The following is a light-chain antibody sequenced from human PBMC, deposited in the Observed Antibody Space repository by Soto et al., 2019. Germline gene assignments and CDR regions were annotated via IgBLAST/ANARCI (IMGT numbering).Light chain of an antibody. Sequence: IQLTQSPSSLSASIGDSVTITCRAGQGISTFLAWYQQTPRKAPKLLIYAASTLQSGVPSRFSGSGSGTDFTLTISSLQPEDFATYYCQQLHSYPLTFGGGTKVEIK. CDR3: QQLHSYPLT. J-gene: IGKJ4*01. V-gene: IGKV1-9*01. CDR2: AAS. CDR1: QGISTF.